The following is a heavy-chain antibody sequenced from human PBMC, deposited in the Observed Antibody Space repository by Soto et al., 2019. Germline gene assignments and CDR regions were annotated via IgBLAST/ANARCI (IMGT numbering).Heavy chain of an antibody. CDR1: GFTFSSYD. J-gene: IGHJ4*02. CDR2: ISGRGDNT. Sequence: EVQLLESGGALVQPGGSLRLSCAASGFTFSSYDMSWVRQAPGKGLEWVSFISGRGDNTYYADSVKGRFTISRDNSKNTLYLQMNSLRAEDTAVYYCAKDDFWSGKFDYWGQGTLVTVSS. CDR3: AKDDFWSGKFDY. V-gene: IGHV3-23*01. D-gene: IGHD3-3*01.